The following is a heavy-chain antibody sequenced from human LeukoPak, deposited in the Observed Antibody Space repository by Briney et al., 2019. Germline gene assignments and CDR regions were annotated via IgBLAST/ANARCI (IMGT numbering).Heavy chain of an antibody. Sequence: GGSLRLSCAASGFTFSSYAMHWVRQAPGKGLEYVSAISSNGGSTYYANSVKGRFTISRDNSKYTLYLQMGSLRAEDMAVYYCARSRNYGDYVFDYWGQGTPVTVSS. CDR2: ISSNGGST. D-gene: IGHD4-17*01. J-gene: IGHJ4*02. V-gene: IGHV3-64*01. CDR3: ARSRNYGDYVFDY. CDR1: GFTFSSYA.